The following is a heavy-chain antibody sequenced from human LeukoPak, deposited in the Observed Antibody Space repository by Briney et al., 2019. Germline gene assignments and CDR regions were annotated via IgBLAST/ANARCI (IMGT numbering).Heavy chain of an antibody. J-gene: IGHJ4*02. CDR3: ARHVRGYGDYCIDY. CDR1: GYSFTSYW. Sequence: GESLQISCKGSGYSFTSYWIGWVRQLPGKGLEWMGIIYPGDSDTKYSPSFQGQVTISADKSISTAYLQWSSLKASDTAMYYCARHVRGYGDYCIDYWGQGTLVTVSS. V-gene: IGHV5-51*01. CDR2: IYPGDSDT. D-gene: IGHD4-17*01.